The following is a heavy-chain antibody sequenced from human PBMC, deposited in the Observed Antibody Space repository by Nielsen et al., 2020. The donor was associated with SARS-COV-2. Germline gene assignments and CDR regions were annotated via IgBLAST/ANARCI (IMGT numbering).Heavy chain of an antibody. D-gene: IGHD3-9*01. CDR1: GYTFTDYY. J-gene: IGHJ4*02. V-gene: IGHV1-2*06. CDR2: INPYSGGT. CDR3: AKTPNYDILTHYYRFDF. Sequence: ASVKVSCKASGYTFTDYYIHWVRQAPGQGLEWMGRINPYSGGTNYAQKFQGTVTMTRDASISTVYMELTSDDTAVYYCAKTPNYDILTHYYRFDFWGQGTLVTVSS.